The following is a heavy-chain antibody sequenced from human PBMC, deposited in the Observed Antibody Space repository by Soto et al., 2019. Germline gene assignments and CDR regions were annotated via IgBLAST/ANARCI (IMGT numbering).Heavy chain of an antibody. D-gene: IGHD4-17*01. J-gene: IGHJ5*02. CDR3: AHRRPTVTKEYNWFDP. Sequence: QITLKESGPTLVKPTQTLTLTCTFSGFSLSTSGVGVGWIRQPPGTALEWLALIYWDDDKRYSPSLKSRLTITKDTSKNQVVLTMTNMDPVDTAKYYYAHRRPTVTKEYNWFDPCGQGTRVTV. CDR2: IYWDDDK. V-gene: IGHV2-5*02. CDR1: GFSLSTSGVG.